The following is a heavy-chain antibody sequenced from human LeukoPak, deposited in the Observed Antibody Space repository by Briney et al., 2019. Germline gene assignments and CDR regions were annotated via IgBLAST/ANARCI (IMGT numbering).Heavy chain of an antibody. CDR2: IYYSGST. Sequence: PSETLSLTCTVSGGSISSYYWSWIRQPPGKGLEWIGYIYYSGSTNYNPSLKSRVTISVDTSKNQFSLKLSSVTAADTAVYYCARGRDDFWSGNAFDIWGQGTMVTVSS. CDR1: GGSISSYY. V-gene: IGHV4-59*01. CDR3: ARGRDDFWSGNAFDI. J-gene: IGHJ3*02. D-gene: IGHD3-3*01.